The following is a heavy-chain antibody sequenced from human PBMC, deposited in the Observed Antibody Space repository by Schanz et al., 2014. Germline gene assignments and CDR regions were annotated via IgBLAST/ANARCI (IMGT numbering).Heavy chain of an antibody. V-gene: IGHV3-23*01. D-gene: IGHD6-13*01. CDR3: AKSQGSSFDS. Sequence: EVHLLESGGGLVEPGGSLRLSCATSGFSLDIFAVSWVRQAPGKGLEWVSSFNDGGVIKYYADSVKGRFTISSDNSKSTLYLQMSSLRAEDTAVYYCAKSQGSSFDSWGQGTLDAVSS. CDR1: GFSLDIFA. J-gene: IGHJ4*02. CDR2: FNDGGVIK.